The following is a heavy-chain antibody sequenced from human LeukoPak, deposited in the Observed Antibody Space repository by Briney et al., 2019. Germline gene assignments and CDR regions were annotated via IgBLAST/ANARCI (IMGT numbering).Heavy chain of an antibody. Sequence: GGSLRLSCAASGFTFSSYNMNWVRQAPGKGLEWVSYISSSSSTIYYADSVKGRFTISRDNAKNSLYLQMNSLRAEDTAVYYCARESDSSGWYPGFRYNWFDPWGQGTLVTVSS. D-gene: IGHD6-19*01. J-gene: IGHJ5*02. CDR1: GFTFSSYN. V-gene: IGHV3-48*04. CDR3: ARESDSSGWYPGFRYNWFDP. CDR2: ISSSSSTI.